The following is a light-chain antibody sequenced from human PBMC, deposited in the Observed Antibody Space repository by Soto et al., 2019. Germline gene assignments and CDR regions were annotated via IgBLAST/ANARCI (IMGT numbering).Light chain of an antibody. CDR1: QSVSSN. CDR3: QHYNDWPPKQYT. Sequence: EIVMTQSPATLSVSPGERATLSCRARQSVSSNLAWYQQKPGQAPRLLIYDASTRATGIPARFSGSGSGTEFTLTISSLQSEDFAVYYCQHYNDWPPKQYTFGQGTKLEIK. CDR2: DAS. J-gene: IGKJ2*01. V-gene: IGKV3-15*01.